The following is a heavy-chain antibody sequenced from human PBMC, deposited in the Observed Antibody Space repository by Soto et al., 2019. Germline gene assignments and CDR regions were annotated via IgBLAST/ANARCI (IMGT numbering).Heavy chain of an antibody. D-gene: IGHD6-6*01. CDR3: ARVRDGDYFDY. V-gene: IGHV3-30*03. J-gene: IGHJ4*02. CDR1: GFTFSSYG. Sequence: GGSLRLSCAASGFTFSSYGMHWVRQAPGKGLEWVAVISYDGSNKYYADSVKGRFTISRDNSKNTLYLQMNSLRAEDTAVYYCARVRDGDYFDYWGQGTLVTVSS. CDR2: ISYDGSNK.